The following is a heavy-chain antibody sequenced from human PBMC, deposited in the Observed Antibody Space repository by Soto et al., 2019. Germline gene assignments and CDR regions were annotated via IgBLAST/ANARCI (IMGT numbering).Heavy chain of an antibody. CDR3: AKDAKILDWLPTSYYFDF. J-gene: IGHJ4*02. CDR1: GLSFSSYA. CDR2: ISRRGNST. Sequence: EVQVLESGGGLAQPGRSLGLSCAVPGLSFSSYAMPWVRQSPGKGLEWVSSISRRGNSTYRADSVRGRFTRSGDNSKNTLYLQMNSLRAEDTAVYYCAKDAKILDWLPTSYYFDFWGQGTLVTVSS. D-gene: IGHD3-9*01. V-gene: IGHV3-23*01.